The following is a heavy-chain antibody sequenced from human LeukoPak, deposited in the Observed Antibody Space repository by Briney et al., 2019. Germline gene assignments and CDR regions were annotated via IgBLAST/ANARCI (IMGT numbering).Heavy chain of an antibody. CDR1: GGTFSRYA. CDR2: IIPIFGTA. J-gene: IGHJ4*02. V-gene: IGHV1-69*13. Sequence: SVKVSCKASGGTFSRYAISWVRQAPGQGLEWMGGIIPIFGTANYAQKFQGRATITADESTSTAYMDLNSLRAEDTAVYYCARGREGYSYIFDSRGQGTLVTVSS. CDR3: ARGREGYSYIFDS. D-gene: IGHD5-18*01.